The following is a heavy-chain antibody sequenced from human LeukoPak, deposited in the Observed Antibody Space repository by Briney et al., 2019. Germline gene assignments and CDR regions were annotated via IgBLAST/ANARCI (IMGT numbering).Heavy chain of an antibody. V-gene: IGHV1-46*02. CDR2: INPSGGGT. CDR3: ARGYYDTRGSAFDI. CDR1: GYTFNSYY. Sequence: VASVTVSYKASGYTFNSYYMHWVRQAPGHGREGMGIINPSGGGTSYAQKFQGRVTMTGDTSTSTVYMDLSSLRSEETAMYYCARGYYDTRGSAFDIWGQGTMVTVSS. J-gene: IGHJ3*02. D-gene: IGHD3-22*01.